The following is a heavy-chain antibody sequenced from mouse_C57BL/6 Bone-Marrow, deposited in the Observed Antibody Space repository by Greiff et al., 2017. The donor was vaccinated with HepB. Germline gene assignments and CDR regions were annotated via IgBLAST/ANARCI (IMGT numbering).Heavy chain of an antibody. J-gene: IGHJ1*03. CDR1: GFTFTDYY. D-gene: IGHD1-1*01. V-gene: IGHV7-3*01. CDR2: IRNKANGYTT. CDR3: ARSPLYYYGSSYWYFDV. Sequence: EVKLVESGGGLVQPGGSLSLSCAASGFTFTDYYMSWVRQPPGRALEWLGFIRNKANGYTTEYSASVKGRFTISRDNSQSILYLQMNALRAEDSATYYCARSPLYYYGSSYWYFDVWGTGTTVTVSS.